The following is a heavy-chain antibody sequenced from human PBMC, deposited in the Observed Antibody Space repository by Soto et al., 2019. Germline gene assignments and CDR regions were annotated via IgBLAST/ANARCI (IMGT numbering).Heavy chain of an antibody. CDR2: ISSSSSYI. CDR1: GFTFSSYS. CDR3: ARFDYYDSSGPTAYAFDI. J-gene: IGHJ3*02. V-gene: IGHV3-21*01. Sequence: GSLRLSCAASGFTFSSYSMNWVRQAPGKGLEWVSSISSSSSYIYYADSVKGRFTISRDNAKNSLYLQMNSRRAEDTAVYYCARFDYYDSSGPTAYAFDIWGQGTMVTVSS. D-gene: IGHD3-22*01.